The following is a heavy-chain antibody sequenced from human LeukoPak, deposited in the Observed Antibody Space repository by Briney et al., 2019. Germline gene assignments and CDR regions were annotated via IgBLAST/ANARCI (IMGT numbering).Heavy chain of an antibody. CDR1: GYTFTGYY. D-gene: IGHD3-9*01. Sequence: ASVKVSCKASGYTFTGYYMHWVRQAPGQGLEWMGWINPNSGGTNYAQKLQGRVTMTTDTSTNTAYMELRSLRSDDTAVYYCARDPGATVFQYTWFDPRGQGTLVTVSS. CDR2: INPNSGGT. J-gene: IGHJ5*02. CDR3: ARDPGATVFQYTWFDP. V-gene: IGHV1-2*02.